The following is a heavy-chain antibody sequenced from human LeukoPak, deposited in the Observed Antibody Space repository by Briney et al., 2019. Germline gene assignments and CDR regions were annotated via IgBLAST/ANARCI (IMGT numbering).Heavy chain of an antibody. Sequence: SETLSLTCTVSGGSISSSSYYWGWIRQPPGKGLEWIGSIYYSGSTHYNPSLKSRVTISVDTSKNQFSLKLSSVTAADTAVYYCARRAGGSNWFDPWGQGTLVTVSS. D-gene: IGHD2-15*01. CDR2: IYYSGST. CDR3: ARRAGGSNWFDP. J-gene: IGHJ5*02. V-gene: IGHV4-39*01. CDR1: GGSISSSSYY.